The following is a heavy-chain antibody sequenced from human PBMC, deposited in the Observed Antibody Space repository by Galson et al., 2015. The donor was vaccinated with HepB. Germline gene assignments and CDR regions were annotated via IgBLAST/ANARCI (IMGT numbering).Heavy chain of an antibody. CDR2: IYPGDSDT. Sequence: KVSCKASGYTFTSYAMHWVRQVPGKGLEWMGFIYPGDSDTTYSPSFQGHVTISADKSITTAYLQWSSVRASDTAIYYCARRGVDFDIWGQGTMVIVSS. CDR1: GYTFTSYA. J-gene: IGHJ3*02. V-gene: IGHV5-51*01. CDR3: ARRGVDFDI.